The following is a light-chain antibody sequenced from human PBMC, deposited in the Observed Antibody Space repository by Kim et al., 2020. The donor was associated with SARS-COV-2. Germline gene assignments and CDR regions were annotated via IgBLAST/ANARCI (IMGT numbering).Light chain of an antibody. CDR3: QAWDSSTVV. J-gene: IGLJ2*01. CDR2: QDS. V-gene: IGLV3-1*01. Sequence: SVSPGQTASITCSGDKLGDKSACWYQQKPGPSPVLVIYQDSKRPSGIPERFSGSNSGNTATLTISGTQAMDEADYYCQAWDSSTVVFGGGTQLTV. CDR1: KLGDKS.